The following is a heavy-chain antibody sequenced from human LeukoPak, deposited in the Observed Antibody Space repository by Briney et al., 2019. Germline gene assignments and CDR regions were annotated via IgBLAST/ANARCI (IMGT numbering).Heavy chain of an antibody. CDR1: GYTFTGYY. J-gene: IGHJ5*02. CDR2: INPSGGST. D-gene: IGHD2-2*01. CDR3: ARDQVFVVVPAAISGFDP. Sequence: EASVKVSCKASGYTFTGYYMHWVRQAPGQGLEWMGIINPSGGSTSYAQKFQGRVTMTRDTSTSTVYMELSSLRSEDTAVYYCARDQVFVVVPAAISGFDPWGQGTLVTVSS. V-gene: IGHV1-46*03.